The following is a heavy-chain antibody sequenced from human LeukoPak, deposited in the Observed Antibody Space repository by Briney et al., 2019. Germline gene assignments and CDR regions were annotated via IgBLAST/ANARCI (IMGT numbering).Heavy chain of an antibody. CDR2: IYPGDSDT. J-gene: IGHJ5*02. D-gene: IGHD3-9*01. Sequence: GESLKISCKGSGYSFTSYWIGWVRQMPGKGLEWMGIIYPGDSDTRYSPSFQGQVTISADKSISTAYLQWSSLRASDTAMYYCARHSYDILTGYTTWGQGTLVTVSS. CDR1: GYSFTSYW. V-gene: IGHV5-51*01. CDR3: ARHSYDILTGYTT.